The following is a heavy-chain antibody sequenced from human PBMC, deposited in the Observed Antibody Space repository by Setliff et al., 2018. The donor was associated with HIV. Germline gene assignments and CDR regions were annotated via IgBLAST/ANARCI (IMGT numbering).Heavy chain of an antibody. CDR3: ARGHCSGTNCYGVDYYGMDV. CDR1: GGSFRGYY. D-gene: IGHD2-2*01. V-gene: IGHV4-34*01. Sequence: SETLSLTCVVYGGSFRGYYWSWIRQAPGKGLEWIGEIYHSEYTNYNPSLKSRVSMSVDKSKNQFSVKLTSVTAADTAVYYCARGHCSGTNCYGVDYYGMDVWGQGTTVTVSS. J-gene: IGHJ6*02. CDR2: IYHSEYT.